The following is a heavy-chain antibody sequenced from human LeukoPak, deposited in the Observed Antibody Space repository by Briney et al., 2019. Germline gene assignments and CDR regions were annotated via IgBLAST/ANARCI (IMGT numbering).Heavy chain of an antibody. CDR2: ISGSGGST. CDR1: GFTFSSYA. J-gene: IGHJ3*02. Sequence: PGGSLRLSCAASGFTFSSYAMSWGRQAPGMGLEWVSAISGSGGSTYYADSVKGRFTISRDNSKNTLYLQMNSLRAEDTAVYYCAKGLLDDSSGYYYTPEGAFDIWGQGTTVTVSS. V-gene: IGHV3-23*01. D-gene: IGHD3-22*01. CDR3: AKGLLDDSSGYYYTPEGAFDI.